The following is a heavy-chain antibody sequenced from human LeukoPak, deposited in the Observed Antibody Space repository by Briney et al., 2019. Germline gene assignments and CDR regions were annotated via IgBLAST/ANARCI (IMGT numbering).Heavy chain of an antibody. J-gene: IGHJ6*03. V-gene: IGHV6-1*01. D-gene: IGHD6-13*01. Sequence: SQTLSLTCAISGDSVSSNSAAWNWIRQSPSRGLEWLGRTYYRSKWYNDYAVSVKSRITINPDTSKNQFSLQLNSVTPEDTAVYYCARGFSSWSILDYYYYMDVWDKGTTVTVSS. CDR3: ARGFSSWSILDYYYYMDV. CDR1: GDSVSSNSAA. CDR2: TYYRSKWYN.